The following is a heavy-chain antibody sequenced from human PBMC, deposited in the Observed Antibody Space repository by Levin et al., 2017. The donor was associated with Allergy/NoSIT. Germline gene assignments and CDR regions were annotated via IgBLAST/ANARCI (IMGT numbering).Heavy chain of an antibody. CDR2: ISYDGSNK. CDR3: AKEKDPITMVRGPLHPIGAFDI. J-gene: IGHJ3*02. CDR1: GFTFSSYG. D-gene: IGHD3-10*01. Sequence: GESLKISCAASGFTFSSYGMHWVRQAPGKGLEWVAVISYDGSNKYYADSVKGRFTISRDNSKNTLYLQMNSLRAEDTAVYYCAKEKDPITMVRGPLHPIGAFDIWGQGTMVTVSS. V-gene: IGHV3-30*18.